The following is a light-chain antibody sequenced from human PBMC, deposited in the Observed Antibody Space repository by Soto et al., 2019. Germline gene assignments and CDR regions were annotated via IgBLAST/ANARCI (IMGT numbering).Light chain of an antibody. V-gene: IGLV4-69*01. CDR1: SGHRSYA. J-gene: IGLJ2*01. CDR3: QTWGTGIHVV. Sequence: QPVLTQSPSASASLGASVKLPCTLSSGHRSYAIAWHQQQPEKGPRFLMKLNSDGSHRKGDGIPDRFSGSSSGAERYLTISSIQSEDEADYYFQTWGTGIHVVFGGGTKLTVL. CDR2: LNSDGSH.